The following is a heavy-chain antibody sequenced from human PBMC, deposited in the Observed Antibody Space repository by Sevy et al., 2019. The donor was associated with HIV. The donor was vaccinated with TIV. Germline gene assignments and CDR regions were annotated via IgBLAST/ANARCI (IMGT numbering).Heavy chain of an antibody. Sequence: GGSLRLSCAASGFTFSSYVMHWVRQAPGKGLEWVALIWFDGSNKYYADSVKGRFTISRDNSKNTLYLQMNSLRAEDTAVYYCAKAVADSNYYYGLDVWGQGTTVTVSS. J-gene: IGHJ6*02. D-gene: IGHD6-19*01. CDR3: AKAVADSNYYYGLDV. CDR1: GFTFSSYV. V-gene: IGHV3-33*08. CDR2: IWFDGSNK.